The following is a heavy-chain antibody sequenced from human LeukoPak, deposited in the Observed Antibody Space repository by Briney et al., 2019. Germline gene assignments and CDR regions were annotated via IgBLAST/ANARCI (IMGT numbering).Heavy chain of an antibody. D-gene: IGHD3-22*01. CDR1: GGSISSYY. J-gene: IGHJ4*02. CDR3: ARDTYYDSSGYLSPFYFDY. CDR2: IDTSGST. Sequence: PSETLSLTCTVSGGSISSYYWSWIRQPAGKGLEWIERIDTSGSTNYNPSLKSRVTISVDTSKNQFSLKLSSVTAADTAVYYCARDTYYDSSGYLSPFYFDYWGQGTLVTVSS. V-gene: IGHV4-4*07.